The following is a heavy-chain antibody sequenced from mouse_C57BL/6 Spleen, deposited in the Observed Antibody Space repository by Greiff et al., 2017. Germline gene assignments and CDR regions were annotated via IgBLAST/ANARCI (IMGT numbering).Heavy chain of an antibody. V-gene: IGHV2-2*01. CDR1: GFSLTSYG. J-gene: IGHJ4*01. CDR3: ARGLVPYAMDY. CDR2: IWSGGST. Sequence: VKLVESGPGLVQPSQSLSITCTVSGFSLTSYGVHWVRQSPGKGLEWLGVIWSGGSTDYNAAFISRLSISKDNSKSQVFFKMNSLQADDTAIYYCARGLVPYAMDYWGQGTSVTVSS. D-gene: IGHD3-3*01.